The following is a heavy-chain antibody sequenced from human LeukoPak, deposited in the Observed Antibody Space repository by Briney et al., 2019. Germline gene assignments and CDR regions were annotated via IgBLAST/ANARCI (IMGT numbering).Heavy chain of an antibody. J-gene: IGHJ4*02. CDR1: GGSFSGYY. CDR2: INHSGST. Sequence: SETLSLTCAVYGGSFSGYYWSWIRQPPGKGLEWIGEINHSGSTNYNPSLKSRVTISVDTSKNQFSLKLSSVTAADRAVYYCARGPDYGDYVRGSFVDYWGQGTLVTVSS. CDR3: ARGPDYGDYVRGSFVDY. V-gene: IGHV4-34*01. D-gene: IGHD4-17*01.